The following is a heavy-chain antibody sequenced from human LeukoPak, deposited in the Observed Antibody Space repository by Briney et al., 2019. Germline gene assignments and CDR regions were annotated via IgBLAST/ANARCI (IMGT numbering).Heavy chain of an antibody. Sequence: ASVKVSCKASGGTFSSYAISWVRQAPGQGLEWMGIINPSGGSTSYAQKFQGRVTMTRDTSTSTVYMELSSLRSEDTAVYYCAARSGSYPFNWFDPWGQGTLVTVSS. D-gene: IGHD3-10*01. CDR3: AARSGSYPFNWFDP. CDR2: INPSGGST. CDR1: GGTFSSYA. J-gene: IGHJ5*02. V-gene: IGHV1-46*01.